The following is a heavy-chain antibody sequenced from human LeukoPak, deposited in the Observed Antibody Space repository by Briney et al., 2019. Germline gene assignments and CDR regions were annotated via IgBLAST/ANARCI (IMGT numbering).Heavy chain of an antibody. J-gene: IGHJ4*02. CDR2: ISAYNGNT. D-gene: IGHD3-16*02. CDR1: GYTFTSYG. CDR3: AGAAFGGVIVKGDADY. V-gene: IGHV1-18*01. Sequence: GASVKVSCKASGYTFTSYGISWVRQAPGQGLEWMGWISAYNGNTNYAQKLQGRVTMTTDTSTSTAYMELRSLRSDDTAVYYCAGAAFGGVIVKGDADYWGQGTLVTVSS.